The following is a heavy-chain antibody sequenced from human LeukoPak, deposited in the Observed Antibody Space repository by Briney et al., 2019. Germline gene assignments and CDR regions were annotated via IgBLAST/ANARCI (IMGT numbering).Heavy chain of an antibody. J-gene: IGHJ4*02. CDR3: ARKHILRFLEWFDY. Sequence: PSETLSLTCAVSGYSISSGYYRGWTRQPPGKGLEWIGSIYHSGSTYYNPSLKSRVTISVDTSKNQFSLKLSSVTAADTAVYDCARKHILRFLEWFDYWGQGTLVTVSS. CDR2: IYHSGST. V-gene: IGHV4-38-2*01. CDR1: GYSISSGYY. D-gene: IGHD3-3*01.